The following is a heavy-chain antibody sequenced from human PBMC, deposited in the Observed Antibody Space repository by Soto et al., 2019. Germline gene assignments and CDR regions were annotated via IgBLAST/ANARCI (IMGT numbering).Heavy chain of an antibody. CDR2: ISGGGVGT. Sequence: GGSLRLSCAASGFTFSSYAMTWVRQAPGKGLEWVSGISGGGVGTYYADSVKGRFTISRDNSKNTLYLQMNSLRAEDTAVYYCAKDPPTNIYGPSWGQGTLVTVSS. V-gene: IGHV3-23*01. CDR1: GFTFSSYA. D-gene: IGHD5-18*01. CDR3: AKDPPTNIYGPS. J-gene: IGHJ4*02.